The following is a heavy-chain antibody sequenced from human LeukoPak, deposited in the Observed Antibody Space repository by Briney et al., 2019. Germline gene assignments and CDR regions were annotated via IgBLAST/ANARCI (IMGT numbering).Heavy chain of an antibody. CDR1: GFTFSDYY. J-gene: IGHJ5*02. V-gene: IGHV3-11*01. Sequence: PGGSLRLSCAASGFTFSDYYMSWIRQAPGKGLEWVSYISSSGSTIYYADSVKGRFTISRDNAKNSLYLQMNSLRAEDTAVYYCATDPRDKLTVTFDPWGQGTLVTVSS. D-gene: IGHD1-20*01. CDR2: ISSSGSTI. CDR3: ATDPRDKLTVTFDP.